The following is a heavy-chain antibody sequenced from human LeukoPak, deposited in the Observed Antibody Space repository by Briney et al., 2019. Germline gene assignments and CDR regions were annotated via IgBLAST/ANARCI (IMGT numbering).Heavy chain of an antibody. CDR2: ISGSAGNT. CDR3: VKDSSSSNYYYGMDV. V-gene: IGHV3-23*01. CDR1: GFSFSSYA. Sequence: GGSLRLSCAASGFSFSSYAMNWVRQAPGKGLEWVSTISGSAGNTYYGDSVKGRFTISRDNSKNTLFLQMNSLRAADTAVYYCVKDSSSSNYYYGMDVWGQGTTVTVSS. D-gene: IGHD6-6*01. J-gene: IGHJ6*02.